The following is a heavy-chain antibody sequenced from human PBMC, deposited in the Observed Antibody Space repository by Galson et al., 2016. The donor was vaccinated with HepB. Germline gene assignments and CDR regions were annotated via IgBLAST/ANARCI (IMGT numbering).Heavy chain of an antibody. Sequence: SVKVSCKASGYTFMSYGISWVRQAPGQVLEWMGWISAYTGNTDYAQKVQGRVTMTRDTSTSTAYMELRSLRSDDTAVYYCARDPNYGGKRGYNWFDTWGQGTLVTVSS. CDR1: GYTFMSYG. J-gene: IGHJ5*02. D-gene: IGHD4-23*01. CDR2: ISAYTGNT. CDR3: ARDPNYGGKRGYNWFDT. V-gene: IGHV1-18*01.